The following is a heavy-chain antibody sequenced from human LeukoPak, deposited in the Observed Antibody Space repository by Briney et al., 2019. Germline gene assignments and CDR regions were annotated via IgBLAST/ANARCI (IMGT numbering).Heavy chain of an antibody. J-gene: IGHJ6*02. V-gene: IGHV3-7*01. Sequence: GGSLRLSCAASGFTFSSYWMSWVRQAPGKGLEWVANIKQDGSEKYYVDSVKGRFTISRDNAKNSLYLQMSSLRAEDTAVYYCAKVRNFRAPNYYYYGMDVWGQGTTVTVSS. CDR1: GFTFSSYW. CDR2: IKQDGSEK. D-gene: IGHD3-3*01. CDR3: AKVRNFRAPNYYYYGMDV.